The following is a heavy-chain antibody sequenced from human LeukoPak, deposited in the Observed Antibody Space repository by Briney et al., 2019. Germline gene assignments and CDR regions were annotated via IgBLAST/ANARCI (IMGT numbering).Heavy chain of an antibody. CDR2: ISSDGTTK. CDR3: AGQWLIKRTTYYFDF. J-gene: IGHJ4*02. V-gene: IGHV3-30*03. Sequence: GGSLRLSRAASGFTFSSYWMSWVRQAPGKGLEWVAIISSDGTTKSYTDSVKGRFTVSRDNSKNTLSLQMNSLRPEDTAVYYCAGQWLIKRTTYYFDFWGQGTLVTVSS. D-gene: IGHD6-19*01. CDR1: GFTFSSYW.